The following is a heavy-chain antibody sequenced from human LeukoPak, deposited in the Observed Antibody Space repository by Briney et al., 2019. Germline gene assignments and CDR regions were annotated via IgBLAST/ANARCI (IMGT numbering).Heavy chain of an antibody. Sequence: RSGGSLRLSCAASGFTFSSYAMSWVRQAPGKGLEWVSAISGSGGSTYYADSVKGRFTISRDNSKNTLYLQMNSLRAEDTAVYYCAKHGGWEPLPDFDYWGQGTLVTASS. CDR1: GFTFSSYA. D-gene: IGHD1-26*01. J-gene: IGHJ4*02. CDR3: AKHGGWEPLPDFDY. V-gene: IGHV3-23*01. CDR2: ISGSGGST.